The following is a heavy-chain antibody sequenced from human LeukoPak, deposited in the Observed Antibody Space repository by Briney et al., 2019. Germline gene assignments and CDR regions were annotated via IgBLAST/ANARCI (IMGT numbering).Heavy chain of an antibody. CDR2: MYHTGST. CDR1: GYSMSSGYY. Sequence: SETLSLTCTVSGYSMSSGYYWGWIRQPPERGLEWIGSMYHTGSTYYNPSLKSRVTISVDTSKNQFYLKLSSVTAADTAVYYCAKVQPDYGGYFDYRGQGILVTVSS. D-gene: IGHD4-23*01. CDR3: AKVQPDYGGYFDY. J-gene: IGHJ4*02. V-gene: IGHV4-38-2*02.